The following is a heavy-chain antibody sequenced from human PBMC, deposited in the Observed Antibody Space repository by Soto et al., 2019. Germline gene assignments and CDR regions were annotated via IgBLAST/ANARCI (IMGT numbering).Heavy chain of an antibody. D-gene: IGHD1-20*01. V-gene: IGHV5-51*01. J-gene: IGHJ3*02. Sequence: GESLKISCKGSGYSFTSYWIGWVRQMPGKGLEWMGIIYPGDSDTRYSPSFQGQVTISADKSISTAYLQWSSLKASDTAMYYCGGITGSKNTLDAFDIWGQGTMVTVS. CDR3: GGITGSKNTLDAFDI. CDR1: GYSFTSYW. CDR2: IYPGDSDT.